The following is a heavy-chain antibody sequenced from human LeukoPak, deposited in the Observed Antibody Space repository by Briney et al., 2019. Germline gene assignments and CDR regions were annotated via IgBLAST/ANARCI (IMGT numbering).Heavy chain of an antibody. D-gene: IGHD2-8*01. Sequence: ASVKVSCKASGYTFTGYYMHWVRQAPGQGLESMGWINPNSGGTNYAQKFQGRVTMTRDTSISTAYMELSRLRSDDTAVYYCARTKGYCTNGVCYGPDYWGQGTLVTVSS. CDR2: INPNSGGT. CDR3: ARTKGYCTNGVCYGPDY. V-gene: IGHV1-2*02. J-gene: IGHJ4*02. CDR1: GYTFTGYY.